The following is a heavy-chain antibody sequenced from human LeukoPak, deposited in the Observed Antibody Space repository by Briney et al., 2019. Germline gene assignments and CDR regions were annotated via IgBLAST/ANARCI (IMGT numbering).Heavy chain of an antibody. V-gene: IGHV3-23*01. CDR2: IGASGGGT. D-gene: IGHD2-2*03. J-gene: IGHJ4*02. CDR3: AKDGYCSSTNCYPAPY. Sequence: GGSLRLSFAASGFTFSTYAMSWVRQAPGKGLEWVSAIGASGGGTYYADSVKGRFTISRDNFKNTLYLQLNSLRAEDTAVYYCAKDGYCSSTNCYPAPYWGQGTLVTVSS. CDR1: GFTFSTYA.